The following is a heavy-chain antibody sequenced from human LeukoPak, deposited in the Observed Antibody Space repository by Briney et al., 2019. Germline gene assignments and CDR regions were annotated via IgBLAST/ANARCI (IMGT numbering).Heavy chain of an antibody. V-gene: IGHV4-34*01. CDR2: INHSGST. D-gene: IGHD3-10*01. J-gene: IGHJ4*02. CDR3: ARTHSYGSGSYYKSPRYFDY. Sequence: SETLSLTCAVYGGSFSGYYWSWIRQPPGKGLEWIGEINHSGSTNYNPSLKSRVTISVDTSKNQFSLKLSSVTAADTAVYYCARTHSYGSGSYYKSPRYFDYWGQGTLVTVSS. CDR1: GGSFSGYY.